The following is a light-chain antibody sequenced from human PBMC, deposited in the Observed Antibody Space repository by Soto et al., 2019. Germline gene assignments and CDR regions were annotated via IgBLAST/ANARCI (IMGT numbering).Light chain of an antibody. V-gene: IGKV3D-15*01. CDR3: QQYKNWPPFT. J-gene: IGKJ5*01. Sequence: EIVLTQSPATLSVSPGYRATLSCRASQSLTSRLAWYQQKPGQAPRLLIYGASTRATGIPARFSGSGSGTEFTLTISSLQSEDSAVYYCQQYKNWPPFTFGQGTRLEIK. CDR2: GAS. CDR1: QSLTSR.